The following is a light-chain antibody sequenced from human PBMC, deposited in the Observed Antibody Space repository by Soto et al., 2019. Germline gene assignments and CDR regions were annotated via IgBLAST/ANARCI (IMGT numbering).Light chain of an antibody. J-gene: IGLJ3*02. V-gene: IGLV2-14*01. Sequence: QSALTQPASVSGSPGQSITISCTGTSSDVDVYNYVSWYQHHPGKAPKVVIYEVSNRPSGVSNRFSASKSGNTASLTISGLRAEEEADYYCASYTAINTWVFGGGTKLTVL. CDR1: SSDVDVYNY. CDR3: ASYTAINTWV. CDR2: EVS.